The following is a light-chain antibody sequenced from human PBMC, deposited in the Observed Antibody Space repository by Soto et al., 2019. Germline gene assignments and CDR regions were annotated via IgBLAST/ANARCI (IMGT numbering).Light chain of an antibody. V-gene: IGKV3-15*01. Sequence: EIVMTQSPATLSVSPGERATLSCRASQSISTNLAWYQQKPGQAPRVLIYRSSTRATGIPPRFSGSGSGTEFTLTISNLQSEDFAVYSCQQYNNWPPWTFGQGTKVEIK. CDR3: QQYNNWPPWT. CDR2: RSS. CDR1: QSISTN. J-gene: IGKJ1*01.